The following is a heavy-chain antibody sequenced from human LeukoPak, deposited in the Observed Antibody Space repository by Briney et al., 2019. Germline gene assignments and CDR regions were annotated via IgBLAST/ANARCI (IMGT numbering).Heavy chain of an antibody. CDR3: ARWARYCSSGSCYSWFDP. V-gene: IGHV3-7*01. D-gene: IGHD2-15*01. J-gene: IGHJ5*02. CDR1: GSTFRCNW. CDR2: MKLDGSEE. Sequence: GGSLRLSCAASGSTFRCNWMSWVRQAPGKGLKWVANMKLDGSEEYYVDSVKGRFTISSDNAKNSLYLQMNSLRVDDTAVYYCARWARYCSSGSCYSWFDPWGQGTLVTVSS.